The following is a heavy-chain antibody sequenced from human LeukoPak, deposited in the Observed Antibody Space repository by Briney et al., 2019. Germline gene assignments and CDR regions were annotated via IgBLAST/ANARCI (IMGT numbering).Heavy chain of an antibody. CDR3: ARGRFGEPPDY. CDR1: GYTFTGYY. V-gene: IGHV1-46*01. Sequence: ASVKVSCTASGYTFTGYYMHWVRQAPGQGLEWMGIINPSGGSTSYAQKFQGRVTMARDMSTSTVYMELSSLRSEDTAVYYCARGRFGEPPDYWGQGTLVTVSS. J-gene: IGHJ4*02. CDR2: INPSGGST. D-gene: IGHD3-10*01.